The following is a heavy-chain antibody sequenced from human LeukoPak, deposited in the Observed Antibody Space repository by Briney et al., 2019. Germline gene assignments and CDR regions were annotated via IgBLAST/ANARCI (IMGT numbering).Heavy chain of an antibody. V-gene: IGHV3-33*01. J-gene: IGHJ3*02. Sequence: PGGSLRLSCAASGFTFSAYDMLWVRQAPGKGLEWVAVIWYDGSKNYSADSVKGRFTISRDNSKNTLFLQMNTLRADDTAVYYCARVSGSYSVFDIWGQGTMVTVSS. CDR3: ARVSGSYSVFDI. CDR1: GFTFSAYD. D-gene: IGHD1-26*01. CDR2: IWYDGSKN.